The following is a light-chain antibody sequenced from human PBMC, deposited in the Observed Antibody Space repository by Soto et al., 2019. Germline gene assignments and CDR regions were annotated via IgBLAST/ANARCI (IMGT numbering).Light chain of an antibody. CDR1: QSVLYSSNNKNY. J-gene: IGKJ2*02. CDR2: WAS. V-gene: IGKV4-1*01. CDR3: QQYNNWPPGCT. Sequence: DIVMTQSPDSLAVSLGERATINCKSSQSVLYSSNNKNYLAWYQQKPGQPPKLLIYWASTRESGVPDRFSGSGSGTDFTLTISSLQAEDVAVYYCQQYNNWPPGCTFGQGTKLEIK.